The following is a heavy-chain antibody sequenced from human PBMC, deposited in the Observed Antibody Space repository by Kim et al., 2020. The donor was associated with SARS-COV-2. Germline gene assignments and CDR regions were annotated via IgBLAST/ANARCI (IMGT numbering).Heavy chain of an antibody. V-gene: IGHV1-24*01. J-gene: IGHJ5*02. CDR3: ATVAATYLMAAGTPPINWFDP. D-gene: IGHD6-13*01. CDR1: GYTLTELS. Sequence: ASVKVSCKVSGYTLTELSMHWVRQAPGKGLEWMGGFDPEDGETIYAQKFQGRVTMTEDTSTDTAYMELSSLRSEDTAVYYCATVAATYLMAAGTPPINWFDPWGQGTLVTVSS. CDR2: FDPEDGET.